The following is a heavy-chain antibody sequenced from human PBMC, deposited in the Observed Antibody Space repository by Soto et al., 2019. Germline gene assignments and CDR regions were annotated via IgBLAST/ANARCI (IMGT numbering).Heavy chain of an antibody. CDR2: INPSSGGT. CDR3: ARDSNFDFWSGWGQNYYYYGMDV. D-gene: IGHD3-3*01. Sequence: AASVKVSCKASGYTFTGYYMHWVRQAPGQGLEWMGWINPSSGGTNYAQKFQGWVTMTRDTSISTAYMELSRLRSDDTAVYYCARDSNFDFWSGWGQNYYYYGMDVWGQGTTVTSP. CDR1: GYTFTGYY. J-gene: IGHJ6*02. V-gene: IGHV1-2*04.